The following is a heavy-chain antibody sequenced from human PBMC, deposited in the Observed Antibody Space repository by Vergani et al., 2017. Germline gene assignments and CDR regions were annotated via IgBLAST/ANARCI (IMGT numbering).Heavy chain of an antibody. V-gene: IGHV3-30-3*01. CDR1: GFTFSSYA. Sequence: QVQLVESGGGVVQPGRSLRLSCAASGFTFSSYAMHWVRQAPGKGLEWVAVISYDGSNKYYADSVKGRFTISRDNSKNTLYLQMNSLRAEDTAVYYCARDRVPAVVVTAVGXFDPWGQGTLVTVSS. CDR3: ARDRVPAVVVTAVGXFDP. J-gene: IGHJ5*02. CDR2: ISYDGSNK. D-gene: IGHD2-21*02.